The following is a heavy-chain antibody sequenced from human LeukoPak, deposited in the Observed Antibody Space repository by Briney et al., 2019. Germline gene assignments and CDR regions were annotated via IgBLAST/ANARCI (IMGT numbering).Heavy chain of an antibody. V-gene: IGHV1-2*02. D-gene: IGHD2-2*01. CDR2: INPNSGGT. CDR3: ARAVSRGSSTSCLGY. J-gene: IGHJ4*02. CDR1: GYTFTGYY. Sequence: VASVKVSCKASGYTFTGYYMHWVRQAPGQGLEWMGWINPNSGGTNYAQKFQGRVTMTRDTSISTAYMELSRLRSDDTAVYYCARAVSRGSSTSCLGYWGQGTLVTVSS.